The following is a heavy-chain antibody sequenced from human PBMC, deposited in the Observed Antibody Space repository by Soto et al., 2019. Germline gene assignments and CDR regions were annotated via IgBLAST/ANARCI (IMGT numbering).Heavy chain of an antibody. CDR2: IYYSGNT. D-gene: IGHD1-1*01. Sequence: PSETLSLTCTVSGGSISSYYWSWIQQSPGKGLEWIGCIYYSGNTNYNPSLKSRVTISVNTSKNQFSLRLTSVTAADTAVYYCARAAVAHERYHYGMDVWGQGTTVTVSS. CDR3: ARAAVAHERYHYGMDV. CDR1: GGSISSYY. V-gene: IGHV4-59*01. J-gene: IGHJ6*02.